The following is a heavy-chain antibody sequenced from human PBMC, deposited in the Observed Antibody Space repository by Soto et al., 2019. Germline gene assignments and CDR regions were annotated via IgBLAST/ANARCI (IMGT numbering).Heavy chain of an antibody. J-gene: IGHJ6*02. D-gene: IGHD2-2*02. CDR2: ISSSGSTI. Sequence: EVQLVESGGGLVQPGGSLRLSCAASGCTFSSYEMNWVRQAPGKGLEWVSYISSSGSTIYYADSVKGRFTISRDNAKNSLYLQMNSLRAEDTAVYYCAILGYCSSTSCYTPGYYYGMDVWGQGTTVTVSS. CDR1: GCTFSSYE. CDR3: AILGYCSSTSCYTPGYYYGMDV. V-gene: IGHV3-48*03.